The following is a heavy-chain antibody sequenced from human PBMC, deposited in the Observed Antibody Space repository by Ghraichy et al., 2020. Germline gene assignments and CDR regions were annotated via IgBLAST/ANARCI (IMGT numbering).Heavy chain of an antibody. Sequence: GGSLRLSCAASGFTFSSYGMHWVRQAPGKGLEWVAVIWYDGSNKYYADSVKGRFTISRDNSKNTLYLQMNSLRAEDTAVYYCARNDYSNYVNRKYYYYYYGMDVWGQGTTVTVSS. CDR1: GFTFSSYG. CDR2: IWYDGSNK. J-gene: IGHJ6*02. D-gene: IGHD4-11*01. CDR3: ARNDYSNYVNRKYYYYYYGMDV. V-gene: IGHV3-33*01.